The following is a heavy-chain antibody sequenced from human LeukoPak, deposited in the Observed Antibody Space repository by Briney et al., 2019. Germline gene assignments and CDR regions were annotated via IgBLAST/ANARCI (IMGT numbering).Heavy chain of an antibody. D-gene: IGHD1-26*01. J-gene: IGHJ4*02. CDR1: GGSFSSGDFY. CDR2: IYRSGSA. CDR3: ATGELRCFHY. V-gene: IGHV4-30-2*01. Sequence: SETLSLTCTVSGGSFSSGDFYWSWIRQPPGKGLEWIGYIYRSGSAYYNPSLKSRVTISVDRSKNHFSLNLSSVTAADTAVYYCATGELRCFHYWGQGSLVTVSS.